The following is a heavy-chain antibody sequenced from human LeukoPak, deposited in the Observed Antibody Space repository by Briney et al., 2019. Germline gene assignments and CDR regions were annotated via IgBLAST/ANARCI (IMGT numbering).Heavy chain of an antibody. CDR3: ARHTLHSGWPFDY. Sequence: PSETLSLTCTVSGGSISSSSYYWGWIGQPPGKGLEWGGSIDYSGSTYDNTSLESRVTISVDTSNNQFSLKRSSVTAADTAVYYCARHTLHSGWPFDYWGQGTLVTVSS. CDR2: IDYSGST. V-gene: IGHV4-39*01. J-gene: IGHJ4*02. D-gene: IGHD5-12*01. CDR1: GGSISSSSYY.